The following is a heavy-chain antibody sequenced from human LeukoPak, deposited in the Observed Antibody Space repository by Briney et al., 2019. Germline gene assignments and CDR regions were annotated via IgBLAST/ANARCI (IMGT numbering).Heavy chain of an antibody. CDR1: GGSISSSSYY. CDR3: ARVERYNGDYGWFDP. J-gene: IGHJ5*02. D-gene: IGHD4-17*01. V-gene: IGHV4-39*07. Sequence: SETLSLTCTVSGGSISSSSYYWGWIRQPPGKGLEWIGSIHYSGSTNYNPSLKSRVTISMDTSKKQFSLRLRSVTAADTAVYYCARVERYNGDYGWFDPWGQGTLVSVSS. CDR2: IHYSGST.